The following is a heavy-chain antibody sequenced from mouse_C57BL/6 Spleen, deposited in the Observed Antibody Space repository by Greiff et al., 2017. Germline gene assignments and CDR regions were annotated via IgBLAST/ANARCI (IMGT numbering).Heavy chain of an antibody. Sequence: VKLVESGPGLVAPSQSLSITCTVSGFSLTSYGVSWVRQPPGKGLEWLGVIWGDGSTNYHSALISRLSISKDNSKSQVFLKLNSLQTDDTATYXCANYYYGSSPAWFAYWGQGTLVTVSA. CDR2: IWGDGST. V-gene: IGHV2-3*01. CDR3: ANYYYGSSPAWFAY. CDR1: GFSLTSYG. D-gene: IGHD1-1*01. J-gene: IGHJ3*01.